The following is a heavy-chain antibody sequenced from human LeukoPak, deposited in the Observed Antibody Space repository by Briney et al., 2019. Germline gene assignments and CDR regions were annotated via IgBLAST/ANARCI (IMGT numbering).Heavy chain of an antibody. CDR1: GYTFTSYG. V-gene: IGHV1-18*01. J-gene: IGHJ4*02. CDR3: ARAAAEDLGDSSLDY. Sequence: ASVTVSYKASGYTFTSYGISWVRQAPGQGLEWMGWISAYNGNTNYAQKLQGRVTMTTDTPTSTAYMELRSLRSDDTAVYYCARAAAEDLGDSSLDYWGQGTLVTVSS. CDR2: ISAYNGNT. D-gene: IGHD2-21*01.